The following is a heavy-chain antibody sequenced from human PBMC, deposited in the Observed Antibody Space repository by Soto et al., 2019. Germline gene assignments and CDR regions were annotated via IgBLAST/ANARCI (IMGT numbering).Heavy chain of an antibody. V-gene: IGHV3-23*01. CDR1: GLTFGSRA. CDR2: ITDTGGDA. CDR3: ARGSTDSYPGSRIFDF. Sequence: EVQLLESGGDLTQPGGSLRLSCVPSGLTFGSRAMSWVRQAPGEGLQWVSTITDTGGDAKYADSVRGRFVISRDNSKKILYLQMTSLTAEDSAMYFCARGSTDSYPGSRIFDFWGRGTLVTVSS. J-gene: IGHJ4*02. D-gene: IGHD3-10*01.